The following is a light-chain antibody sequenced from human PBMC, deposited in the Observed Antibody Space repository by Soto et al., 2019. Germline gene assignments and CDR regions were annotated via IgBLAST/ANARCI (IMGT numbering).Light chain of an antibody. Sequence: QSALTQPASVSGSPGQSITISCTGTSSDVGGYNYVSWYQQHPGKAPKLMIYEVSNRPSGVPNRFSGSKSGNTASLTISGLQAEDEADYYCSSYTSSSTLYVVFGGGTKLTVL. CDR3: SSYTSSSTLYVV. CDR1: SSDVGGYNY. CDR2: EVS. J-gene: IGLJ2*01. V-gene: IGLV2-14*01.